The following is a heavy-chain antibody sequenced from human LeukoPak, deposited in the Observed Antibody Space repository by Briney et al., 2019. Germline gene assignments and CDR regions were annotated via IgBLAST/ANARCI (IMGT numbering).Heavy chain of an antibody. CDR1: GYTFTSYD. J-gene: IGHJ4*02. CDR2: MNPNSGNT. CDR3: ARGRGAVAGLNY. V-gene: IGHV1-8*01. Sequence: ASVKVSCKASGYTFTSYDINWVRQAPGQGLEWMGWMNPNSGNTGCAQKFQGRVTMTRNTSISTAYMELSSLRSEDTAVYYCARGRGAVAGLNYWGQGTLVTVSS. D-gene: IGHD6-19*01.